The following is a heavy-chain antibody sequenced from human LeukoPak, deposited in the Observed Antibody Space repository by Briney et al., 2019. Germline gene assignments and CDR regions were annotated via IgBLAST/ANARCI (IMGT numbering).Heavy chain of an antibody. Sequence: SETLSLTCAVYGGSFSGYYWSWIRQPPGKGLEWIGEINHSGSINYNPSLKSRVTISVDTSKNQFSLKLSSVTAADTAVYYCARSDRDSIAVAGTTAFDIWGQGTMVTVSS. V-gene: IGHV4-34*01. D-gene: IGHD6-19*01. CDR1: GGSFSGYY. J-gene: IGHJ3*02. CDR3: ARSDRDSIAVAGTTAFDI. CDR2: INHSGSI.